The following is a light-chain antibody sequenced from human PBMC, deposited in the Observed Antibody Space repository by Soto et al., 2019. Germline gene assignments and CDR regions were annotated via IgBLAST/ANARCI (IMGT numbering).Light chain of an antibody. J-gene: IGLJ1*01. CDR1: SSNIGNNY. CDR3: GPWDSSLSALYV. Sequence: QSVLTQPPSVSAAPGQTVTISCSGSSSNIGNNYVSWYQQLPGTAPKLLIYENNKRPSGIPDRFSGSKSGTSATLGITGLQTGDEADYHCGPWDSSLSALYVFGTGTQLTVL. CDR2: ENN. V-gene: IGLV1-51*02.